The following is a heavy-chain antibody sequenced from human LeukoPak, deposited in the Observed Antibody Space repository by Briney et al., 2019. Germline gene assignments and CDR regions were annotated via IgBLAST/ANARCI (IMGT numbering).Heavy chain of an antibody. CDR3: ARVVRRDYDWAYYMDV. CDR2: ISGGSTYI. V-gene: IGHV3-21*01. J-gene: IGHJ6*03. CDR1: GFTFSSYS. Sequence: PGGSLRLSCEASGFTFSSYSMNWVRQAPGKGLEWVSSISGGSTYIYYADSVKGRVTISRDNAENSLYLQMNSLRAEDMAVYYCARVVRRDYDWAYYMDVWGKGTTVTVSS. D-gene: IGHD3-16*01.